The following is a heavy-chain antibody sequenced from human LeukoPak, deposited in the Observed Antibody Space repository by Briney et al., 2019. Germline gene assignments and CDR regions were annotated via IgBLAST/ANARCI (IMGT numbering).Heavy chain of an antibody. CDR2: ISSSSSYI. Sequence: GGSLRLSCVASGFTFSSYSMNWVRQAPGKGLEWISSISSSSSYIYYAGSVKGRFTISRGNAKNSLYLQMNSLKAEDTAVYYCARGRYSGTYLLDYWGQGTLVTVSS. D-gene: IGHD1-26*01. V-gene: IGHV3-21*01. CDR1: GFTFSSYS. J-gene: IGHJ4*02. CDR3: ARGRYSGTYLLDY.